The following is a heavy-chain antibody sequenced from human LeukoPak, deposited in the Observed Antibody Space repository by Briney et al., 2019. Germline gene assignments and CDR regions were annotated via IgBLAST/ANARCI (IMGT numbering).Heavy chain of an antibody. CDR2: IYYSGST. CDR1: GGSISSSSYY. J-gene: IGHJ5*02. D-gene: IGHD3-10*01. V-gene: IGHV4-39*01. Sequence: PSETLSLTRTLSGGSISSSSYYWGWIRQPPGKGLEWIGSIYYSGSTYYNPSLKSRVTISVDTSKNQFSLKLSAVTAADTAVYYCARLGYYGSGSPPNLFDPWGQGTLVTVSS. CDR3: ARLGYYGSGSPPNLFDP.